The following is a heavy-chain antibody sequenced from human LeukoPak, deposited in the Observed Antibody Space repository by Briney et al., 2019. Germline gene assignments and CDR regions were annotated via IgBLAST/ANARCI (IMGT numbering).Heavy chain of an antibody. D-gene: IGHD3-10*01. CDR2: IYYSGST. V-gene: IGHV4-59*12. J-gene: IGHJ4*02. CDR3: AGDYGSGSYRFDY. Sequence: SETLSLTCTVSGGSISSYSWRWVRQPPGRGLEWIGYIYYSGSTIYNPSLKTRLTMSLDTSKNQFSLKLNSVTAADTAVYYCAGDYGSGSYRFDYWGQGTLVTVSS. CDR1: GGSISSYS.